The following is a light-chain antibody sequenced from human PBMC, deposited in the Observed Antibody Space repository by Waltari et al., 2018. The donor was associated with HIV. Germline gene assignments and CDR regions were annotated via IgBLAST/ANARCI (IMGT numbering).Light chain of an antibody. CDR2: SNN. CDR1: SANIGSNT. CDR3: AAWDDSLNAWV. J-gene: IGLJ3*02. Sequence: QSVLTQPPSASGTPGQRVTISCSGSSANIGSNTVNWYQQLPATAPKLLIYSNNQRPSGVPDRFSGSKSGTSASLAISGLQSEDEADYYCAAWDDSLNAWVFGGGTKLTVL. V-gene: IGLV1-44*01.